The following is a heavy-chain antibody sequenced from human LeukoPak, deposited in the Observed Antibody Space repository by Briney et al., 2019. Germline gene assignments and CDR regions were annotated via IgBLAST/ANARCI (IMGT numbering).Heavy chain of an antibody. CDR2: ISGSGGST. Sequence: GGSLRLSCGASGFTFSSYAMSWVRQAPGKALEGVSAISGSGGSTYYADSVTGRFPISRDNSKNTLYLQMNSLRAEDTAVYHCAKSAHLTGYYAHLDSWGHGALVTVSS. CDR3: AKSAHLTGYYAHLDS. J-gene: IGHJ5*01. CDR1: GFTFSSYA. V-gene: IGHV3-23*01. D-gene: IGHD3-9*01.